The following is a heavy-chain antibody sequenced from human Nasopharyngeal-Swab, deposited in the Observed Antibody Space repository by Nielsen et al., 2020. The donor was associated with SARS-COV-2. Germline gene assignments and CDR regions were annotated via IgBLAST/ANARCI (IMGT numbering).Heavy chain of an antibody. CDR1: GYSFTSYW. J-gene: IGHJ6*02. Sequence: GESLKISCTGSGYSFTSYWIAWVRQIPGKGLEWMGIIYPRDSDTRYSPSFQGQVTISADKSISTAYLQWSSLKASDTAMYYCVRPEGVATSFKYYFQYGMDVWGQGTMVTVPS. V-gene: IGHV5-51*01. CDR2: IYPRDSDT. CDR3: VRPEGVATSFKYYFQYGMDV. D-gene: IGHD5-12*01.